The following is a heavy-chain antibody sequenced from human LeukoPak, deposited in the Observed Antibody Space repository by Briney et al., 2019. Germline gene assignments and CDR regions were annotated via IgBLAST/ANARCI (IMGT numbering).Heavy chain of an antibody. J-gene: IGHJ4*02. CDR2: ISNNGGYT. D-gene: IGHD2-15*01. V-gene: IGHV3-23*01. CDR1: GFTFSSSA. Sequence: GGSLRLSCAASGFTFSSSASSWVRQAPGKGLEWVSAISNNGGYTYYADSVQGRFTISRDNSKSTLCLQMNSLRAEDTAVYYCAKQLGYCSDGSCYFPYWGQGTLVTVSS. CDR3: AKQLGYCSDGSCYFPY.